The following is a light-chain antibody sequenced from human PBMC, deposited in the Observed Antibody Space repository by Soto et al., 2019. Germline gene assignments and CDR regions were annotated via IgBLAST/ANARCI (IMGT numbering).Light chain of an antibody. CDR1: SSDVGGYNY. J-gene: IGLJ1*01. CDR2: AVS. CDR3: CSYTVSGTYV. V-gene: IGLV2-14*01. Sequence: QSALAQPASVPGSPGQSITISCTGTSSDVGGYNYVSWYQQHPGKAPKLMIYAVSNRPSGVSNRFSGSKSGNTVTLTISGLQAEDEADYYCCSYTVSGTYVFGTGTKVTVL.